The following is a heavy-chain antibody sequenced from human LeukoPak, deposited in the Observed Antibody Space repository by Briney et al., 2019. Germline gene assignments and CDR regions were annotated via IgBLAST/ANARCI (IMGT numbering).Heavy chain of an antibody. J-gene: IGHJ4*02. CDR1: GFTFSSYA. CDR2: ISGSGGST. D-gene: IGHD3-22*01. Sequence: PGGSLRLSCAASGFTFSSYAMSWVRQAPGKGLEWVSAISGSGGSTYYADSVKGRFTISRDNSKNTLYLQMNSLRAEDTAVYYCAKGDSSGSYYWYYFDYWGQGTRVTVSS. V-gene: IGHV3-23*01. CDR3: AKGDSSGSYYWYYFDY.